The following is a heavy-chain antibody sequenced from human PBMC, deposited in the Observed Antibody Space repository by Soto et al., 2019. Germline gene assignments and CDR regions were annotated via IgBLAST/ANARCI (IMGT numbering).Heavy chain of an antibody. CDR1: GYSFTAFH. CDR2: IIPIFGTA. J-gene: IGHJ5*02. V-gene: IGHV1-69*13. Sequence: SVKVSCKASGYSFTAFHMHWVRQAPGLGLEWMGGIIPIFGTANYAQKFQGRVTITADESTSTAYMELSSLRSEDTAVYYCARDSSTIFGVVIPNWFDPWGQGTLVTVSS. CDR3: ARDSSTIFGVVIPNWFDP. D-gene: IGHD3-3*01.